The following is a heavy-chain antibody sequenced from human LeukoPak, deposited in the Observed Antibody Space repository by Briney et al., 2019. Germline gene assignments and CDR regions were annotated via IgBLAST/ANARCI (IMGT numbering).Heavy chain of an antibody. J-gene: IGHJ4*02. CDR1: GGSISSYY. Sequence: SETLSLTCTVSGGSISSYYWSWIRQPPGKGLEWIGYIYYSGSTNYIPSLKSRVTISVDTSKYQFSLKLSSVTAADTAVYYCARGVDYDTSGYSLLFDNWGQGTLVTVSS. CDR2: IYYSGST. V-gene: IGHV4-59*01. CDR3: ARGVDYDTSGYSLLFDN. D-gene: IGHD3-22*01.